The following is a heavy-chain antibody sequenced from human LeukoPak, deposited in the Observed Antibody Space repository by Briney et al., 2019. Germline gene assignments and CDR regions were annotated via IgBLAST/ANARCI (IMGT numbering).Heavy chain of an antibody. Sequence: SETLSLTCTVSGASFSDFYWSWIRQSPGRGLEWIGYVSDSGGTSYNPSLKSRVTLSVDTSKNQFFLNLNSVTAADTAVYYCARPSSSGWYHRPQSGHYFDYWGQGTLVTVSS. D-gene: IGHD6-19*01. V-gene: IGHV4-59*08. CDR2: VSDSGGT. CDR3: ARPSSSGWYHRPQSGHYFDY. CDR1: GASFSDFY. J-gene: IGHJ4*02.